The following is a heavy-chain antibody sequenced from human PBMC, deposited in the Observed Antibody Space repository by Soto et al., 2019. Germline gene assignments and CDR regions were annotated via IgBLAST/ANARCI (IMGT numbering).Heavy chain of an antibody. CDR2: IYYSVST. CDR3: ARDRYYDSTGYYEY. Sequence: PSETLSLSCAVSGGSITSYFWSWIRQYPGKGLEWIGYIYYSVSTKYNPSLQSRVTMSVETSKNQFSLKLSSVTAADTAMYYCARDRYYDSTGYYEYWGKGNLVTVSS. CDR1: GGSITSYF. D-gene: IGHD3-22*01. J-gene: IGHJ4*02. V-gene: IGHV4-59*01.